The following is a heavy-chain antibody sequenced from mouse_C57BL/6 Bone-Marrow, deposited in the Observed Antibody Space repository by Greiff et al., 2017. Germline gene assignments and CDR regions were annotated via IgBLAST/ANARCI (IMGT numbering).Heavy chain of an antibody. Sequence: VQLQQPGAELVKPGASVKVSCKASGYTFTSYWMHWVKQRPGQGLEWIGRIHPSDSDTNYNQKFKGKATLTVAKSSSTANMQLSRLTSEGSAVSYCAVSRLLWFLFDYWGQGTTLAVSS. CDR2: IHPSDSDT. V-gene: IGHV1-74*01. D-gene: IGHD2-2*01. CDR1: GYTFTSYW. J-gene: IGHJ2*01. CDR3: AVSRLLWFLFDY.